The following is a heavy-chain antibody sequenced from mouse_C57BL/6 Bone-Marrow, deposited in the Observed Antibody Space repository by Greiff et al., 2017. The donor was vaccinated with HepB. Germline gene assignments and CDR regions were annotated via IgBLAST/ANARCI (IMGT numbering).Heavy chain of an antibody. Sequence: QVQLKQPGAELVKPGASVKLSCKASGYTFTSYWMQWVKQRPGQGLEWIGEIDPSDSYTNYNQKFKGKATLTVDTSSSTAYMQLSSLTSEDSAVYYCARMVTNYWGQGTTLTVSS. V-gene: IGHV1-50*01. CDR1: GYTFTSYW. CDR3: ARMVTNY. J-gene: IGHJ2*01. CDR2: IDPSDSYT. D-gene: IGHD2-2*01.